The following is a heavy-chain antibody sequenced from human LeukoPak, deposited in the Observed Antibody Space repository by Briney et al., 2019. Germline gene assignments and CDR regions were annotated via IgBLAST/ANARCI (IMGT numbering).Heavy chain of an antibody. CDR1: GFTFSRYS. CDR2: ISSGGIYI. Sequence: GGSLRLSCAASGFTFSRYSMNWVRQAPGKGLEGVSSISSGGIYIYYADSVKGRFTISRDNAKNSLFLRMNSLRAEDTAVYYCASLEYYDILTGDNWFDPWGQGSLVTVSS. D-gene: IGHD3-9*01. CDR3: ASLEYYDILTGDNWFDP. J-gene: IGHJ5*02. V-gene: IGHV3-21*01.